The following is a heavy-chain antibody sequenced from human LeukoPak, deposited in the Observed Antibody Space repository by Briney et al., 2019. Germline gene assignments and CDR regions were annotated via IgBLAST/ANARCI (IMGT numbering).Heavy chain of an antibody. V-gene: IGHV4-30-4*08. Sequence: KPSETLSLTCTVSGGSISSGDYYWSWIRQPPGKGLEWIGYIYYSGSTYYNPSLKSRVTISVDTSKNQFSLKLSSVTAADTAVYYCARSVIWFGELLPGPHFDYWGQGTLVTVSS. CDR3: ARSVIWFGELLPGPHFDY. D-gene: IGHD3-10*01. CDR2: IYYSGST. J-gene: IGHJ4*02. CDR1: GGSISSGDYY.